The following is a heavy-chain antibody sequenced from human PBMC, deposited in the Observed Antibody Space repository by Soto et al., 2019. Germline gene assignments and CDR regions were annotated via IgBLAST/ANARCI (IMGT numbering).Heavy chain of an antibody. J-gene: IGHJ4*02. CDR2: INAGNGNT. CDR3: ARGRALRDPYYFDY. CDR1: GYTFTSYA. V-gene: IGHV1-3*01. Sequence: ASVKVSCKASGYTFTSYAMHWVRQAPGQRLEWMGWINAGNGNTKYSQKFQGRVTITRDTSASTAYMELRSLRSDDTAVYYCARGRALRDPYYFDYWGQGTLVTVSS. D-gene: IGHD4-17*01.